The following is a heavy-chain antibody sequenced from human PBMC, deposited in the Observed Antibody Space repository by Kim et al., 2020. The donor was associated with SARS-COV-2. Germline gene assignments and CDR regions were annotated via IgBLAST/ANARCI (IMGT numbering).Heavy chain of an antibody. CDR1: GGSFSGYY. V-gene: IGHV4-34*01. CDR2: INHSGSS. D-gene: IGHD1-26*01. Sequence: SETLSLTCAVYGGSFSGYYWSWIRQPPGKGLEWIGEINHSGSSNYNPSLKSRVTISVDTSKNQFSLKLSSVTAADTAVYYCARGPGIVGAPTRGTATFDYWGQGTLVTVSS. J-gene: IGHJ4*02. CDR3: ARGPGIVGAPTRGTATFDY.